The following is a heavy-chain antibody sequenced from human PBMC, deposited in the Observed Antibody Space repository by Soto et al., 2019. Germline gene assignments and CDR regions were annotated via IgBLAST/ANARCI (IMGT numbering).Heavy chain of an antibody. J-gene: IGHJ4*02. Sequence: QVQLQESGPGLVKPSQTLSLTCTVSGGSISSGGYYWSWIRQHPGKGLEWIGYIYYSGSTYYNPSLTSRVTISVDPATNQFCLKLSSVTAADTAVYYCARLGGGSIRYSYGYPFDYWGQGTLVTVSS. CDR3: ARLGGGSIRYSYGYPFDY. CDR2: IYYSGST. V-gene: IGHV4-31*03. D-gene: IGHD5-18*01. CDR1: GGSISSGGYY.